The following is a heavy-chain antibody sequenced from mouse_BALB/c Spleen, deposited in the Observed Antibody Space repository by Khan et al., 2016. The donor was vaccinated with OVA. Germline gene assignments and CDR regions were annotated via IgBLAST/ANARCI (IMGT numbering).Heavy chain of an antibody. CDR3: ARMDGNSVFWYVDG. D-gene: IGHD1-1*01. CDR2: IWWDDVK. V-gene: IGHV8-8*01. CDR1: GFSLSTSGMG. J-gene: IGHJ1*01. Sequence: QVTLKESGPGILQPSQTLSLTCSFSGFSLSTSGMGVGWIRQPSGKGLEWLAHIWWDDVKRSNPALKSRLTISKDTSSSQVFLKFASVDSADTATYYCARMDGNSVFWYVDGWGAGTSVTVSS.